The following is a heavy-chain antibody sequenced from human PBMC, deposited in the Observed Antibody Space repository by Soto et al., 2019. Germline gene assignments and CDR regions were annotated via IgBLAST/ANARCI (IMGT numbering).Heavy chain of an antibody. CDR2: INTDGSNT. CDR1: GLTFNRYW. Sequence: PGGSLRLSCAASGLTFNRYWMHWVRHAPGKGLVWVSHINTDGSNTNYADSVKGRFTISRDNAKSTLFLQMNSLGDEDTAVYYCARAFCSGANCYTYYFDPWGQGIPVTVPS. V-gene: IGHV3-74*01. D-gene: IGHD2-15*01. CDR3: ARAFCSGANCYTYYFDP. J-gene: IGHJ5*02.